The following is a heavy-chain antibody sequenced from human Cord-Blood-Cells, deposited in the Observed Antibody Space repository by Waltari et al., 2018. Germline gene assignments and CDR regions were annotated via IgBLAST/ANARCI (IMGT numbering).Heavy chain of an antibody. Sequence: QVQLQQWGAGLLKPSETLSLTCAVYGGSFSGYYWSWIRQPPGKGLEWIGEINHSGSTNDNPSLKSRVTRSVDTSKNQFSLKLSSVTAADTAVYYCARGPYYYDSSGYYNWFDPWGQGTLVTVSS. CDR2: INHSGST. CDR1: GGSFSGYY. D-gene: IGHD3-22*01. J-gene: IGHJ5*02. V-gene: IGHV4-34*01. CDR3: ARGPYYYDSSGYYNWFDP.